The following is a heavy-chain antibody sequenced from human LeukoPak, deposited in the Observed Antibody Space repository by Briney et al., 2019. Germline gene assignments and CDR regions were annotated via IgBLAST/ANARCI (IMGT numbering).Heavy chain of an antibody. CDR2: IYYSGST. D-gene: IGHD2-15*01. V-gene: IGHV4-59*01. Sequence: PSETLSLTCTVSGGSISSYYWSWIRQPPGKGLEWIGYIYYSGSTNYNPPLKSRVTISVDTSKNQFSLKLSSVTAADTAVYYCARVVVGNDAFDIWGQGTMVTVSS. CDR3: ARVVVGNDAFDI. J-gene: IGHJ3*02. CDR1: GGSISSYY.